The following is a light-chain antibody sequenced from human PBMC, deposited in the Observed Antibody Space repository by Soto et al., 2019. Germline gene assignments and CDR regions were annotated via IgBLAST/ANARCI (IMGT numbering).Light chain of an antibody. J-gene: IGLJ1*01. V-gene: IGLV2-8*01. CDR2: EVI. Sequence: QSVLTQPPSASGSPGQSVTISCTGSSSDVGGYNYVSWYQQHPGKVPKLMIYEVIKRPSGVPDRFSGSKSGNTASLTVSGLQAEDEADYYCSSYGGSNNYVLGTGTKVTVL. CDR3: SSYGGSNNYV. CDR1: SSDVGGYNY.